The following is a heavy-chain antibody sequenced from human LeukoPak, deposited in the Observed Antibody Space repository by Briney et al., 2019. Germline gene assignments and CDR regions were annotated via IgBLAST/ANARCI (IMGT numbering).Heavy chain of an antibody. CDR1: GGTFSSYA. V-gene: IGHV1-69*13. CDR2: IIPIFGTA. J-gene: IGHJ6*03. Sequence: SVKVSCKASGGTFSSYAISWVRQAPGQGLEWMGGIIPIFGTANYAQKFQGRVTITADESTSTAYTELSSLRSEDTAVYYCARDQAGGYYYMDVWGKGTTVTISS. D-gene: IGHD3-16*01. CDR3: ARDQAGGYYYMDV.